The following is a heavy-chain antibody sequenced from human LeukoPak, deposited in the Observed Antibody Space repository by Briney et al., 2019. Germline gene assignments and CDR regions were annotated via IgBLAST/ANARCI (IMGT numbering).Heavy chain of an antibody. Sequence: ASVKVSCKASGYTFTSYGISWVRQAPGQGLEWMGWISTYNGNTNYAQKLQGRVTMTTDTSTSTAYMELRSLGSDDTAVYYCARDRIQLGLSKLDYWGQGTLSPSPQ. CDR3: ARDRIQLGLSKLDY. J-gene: IGHJ4*02. CDR2: ISTYNGNT. V-gene: IGHV1-18*01. CDR1: GYTFTSYG. D-gene: IGHD5-18*01.